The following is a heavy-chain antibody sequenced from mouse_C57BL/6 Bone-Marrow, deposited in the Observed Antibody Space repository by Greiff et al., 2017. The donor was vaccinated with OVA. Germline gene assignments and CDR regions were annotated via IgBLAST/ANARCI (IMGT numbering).Heavy chain of an antibody. CDR2: IDPENGDT. J-gene: IGHJ2*01. V-gene: IGHV14-4*01. CDR3: TTLFFDY. Sequence: EVQLKQSGAELVRPGASVKLSCTASGFNIKDDYMHWVKQRPEQGLEWIGWIDPENGDTEYASKFQGKATITADTSSNTAYLQLSSLTSEDTAVYYCTTLFFDYWGQGTTLTVSS. CDR1: GFNIKDDY.